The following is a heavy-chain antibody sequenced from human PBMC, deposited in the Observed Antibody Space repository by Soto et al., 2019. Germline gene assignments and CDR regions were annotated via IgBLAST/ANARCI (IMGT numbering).Heavy chain of an antibody. CDR3: ASQAAGIASRLGVF. CDR1: GFTFSSYS. CDR2: IRDGAP. Sequence: EVQLVESGGGLVQPGGSLRVSCVASGFTFSSYSMNWIRQAPGKGLEWVSYIRDGAPWYAESVKGRFTISRDNAKNSLFLQMNTLRDEDTAVYYCASQAAGIASRLGVFWGQGILVTVSS. D-gene: IGHD6-6*01. J-gene: IGHJ4*02. V-gene: IGHV3-48*02.